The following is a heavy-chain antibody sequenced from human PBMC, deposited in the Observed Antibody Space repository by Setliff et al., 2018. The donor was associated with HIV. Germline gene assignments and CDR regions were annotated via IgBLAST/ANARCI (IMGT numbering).Heavy chain of an antibody. V-gene: IGHV4-39*01. CDR1: GGSIWNYY. CDR3: AGRYYYYYMDV. J-gene: IGHJ6*03. Sequence: SETLSLTCTVSGGSIWNYYWSWIRQPPGKGLEWIGTIYYSGSTYYNPSLKGRVTISTDPSKNQFSLKLSSVTAANTAVYYCAGRYYYYYMDVWGKGTTVTVSS. CDR2: IYYSGST.